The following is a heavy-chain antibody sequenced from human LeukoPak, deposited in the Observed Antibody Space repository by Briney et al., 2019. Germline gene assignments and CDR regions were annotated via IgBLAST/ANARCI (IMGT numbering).Heavy chain of an antibody. CDR2: ISGNGGST. J-gene: IGHJ4*02. V-gene: IGHV3-23*01. D-gene: IGHD6-13*01. CDR3: ASRIATAGSVDY. Sequence: PGGSLRLSCAASRFTFSTYAMSWVRQAPRKGLEWVSAISGNGGSTYYADSVKGRFTISRDNSKNTLHLQMNTLRAEDTAVYYCASRIATAGSVDYWGQGTLVTVSS. CDR1: RFTFSTYA.